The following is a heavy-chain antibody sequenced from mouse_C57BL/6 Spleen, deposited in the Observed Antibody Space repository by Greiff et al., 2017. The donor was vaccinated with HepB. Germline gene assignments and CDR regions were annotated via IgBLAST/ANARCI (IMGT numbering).Heavy chain of an antibody. D-gene: IGHD2-2*01. CDR3: AISTMFTTWYFDV. V-gene: IGHV1-26*01. CDR2: INPNNGGT. J-gene: IGHJ1*03. CDR1: GYTFTDYY. Sequence: EVQLQQSGPELVKPGASVKISCKASGYTFTDYYMNWVKQSHGKSLEWIGDINPNNGGTSYNQKFKGKATLTVDKSSSTAYMELRSLTSEDSAVYYCAISTMFTTWYFDVWGTGTTVTVSS.